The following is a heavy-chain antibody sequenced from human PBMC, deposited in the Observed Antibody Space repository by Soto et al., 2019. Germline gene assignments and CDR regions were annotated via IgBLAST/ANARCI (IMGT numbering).Heavy chain of an antibody. CDR3: ARDVPLNYYDGTFSYYAMDV. Sequence: SVKVSCKASGGTFSSHAISWVRQAPGQGLEWMGGIIPFFKATHYAQKFQGRVTITADDSTSTAYMDLYSLRSEDTAVYYCARDVPLNYYDGTFSYYAMDVWGQGTTVTVSS. CDR2: IIPFFKAT. J-gene: IGHJ6*02. CDR1: GGTFSSHA. D-gene: IGHD3-16*01. V-gene: IGHV1-69*13.